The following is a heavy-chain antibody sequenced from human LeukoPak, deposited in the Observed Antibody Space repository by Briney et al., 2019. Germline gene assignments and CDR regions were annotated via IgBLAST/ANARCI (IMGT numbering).Heavy chain of an antibody. D-gene: IGHD6-13*01. CDR2: INPNSGGT. J-gene: IGHJ4*02. CDR3: ARVCSSSWTDHDEGDY. Sequence: GASVKVSCKASGYTFTGYYMHWVRQAPGQGLEWMGWINPNSGGTNYAQKFQGRVTMTRDTSISTAYMELSRLRSDDTAVYYCARVCSSSWTDHDEGDYWGQGTLVTVSS. CDR1: GYTFTGYY. V-gene: IGHV1-2*02.